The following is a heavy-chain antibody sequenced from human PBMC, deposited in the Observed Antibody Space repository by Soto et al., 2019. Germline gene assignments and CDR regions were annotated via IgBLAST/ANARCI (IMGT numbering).Heavy chain of an antibody. CDR2: IYSSGSA. D-gene: IGHD1-26*01. CDR1: GGSIYTYS. V-gene: IGHV4-4*07. J-gene: IGHJ4*02. Sequence: SETLSLTCTVSGGSIYTYSWTWLRQPAGKELEWIGHIYSSGSANYNPSLKSRVSMSVDTSKNRFSLKLNSVTAADTAVYYCATIVGANDYWGQGALVTVSS. CDR3: ATIVGANDY.